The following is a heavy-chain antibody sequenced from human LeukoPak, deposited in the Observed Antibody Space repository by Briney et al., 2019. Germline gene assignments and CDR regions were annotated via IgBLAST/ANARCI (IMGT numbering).Heavy chain of an antibody. CDR1: GGSISSGGYY. J-gene: IGHJ5*02. Sequence: SETLSLTCTVSGGSISSGGYYWSWIRQHPGKGLEWIGYIYYSGSTYYNPSLKSRVTISVDTSKNQFSLKLSSVTAADTAVYYCARERRTGTTGWFDPWGQGTLVTVSS. D-gene: IGHD1-1*01. CDR3: ARERRTGTTGWFDP. V-gene: IGHV4-31*03. CDR2: IYYSGST.